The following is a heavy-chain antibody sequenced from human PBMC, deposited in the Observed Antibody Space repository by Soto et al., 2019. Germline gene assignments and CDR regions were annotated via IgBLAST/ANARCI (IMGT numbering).Heavy chain of an antibody. CDR2: IKSKTDGGTT. Sequence: EVQLVESGGGLVKPGGSLRLSCAASGFTFSNAWMSWVRQAPGKGLEWCGRIKSKTDGGTTDYAAPVKGRFTISRDDSKNTLYLQMNSLKTEDTAVYYCTTDGPHSSSRYYFDYWGQGTLVTVSS. D-gene: IGHD6-13*01. J-gene: IGHJ4*02. CDR1: GFTFSNAW. CDR3: TTDGPHSSSRYYFDY. V-gene: IGHV3-15*01.